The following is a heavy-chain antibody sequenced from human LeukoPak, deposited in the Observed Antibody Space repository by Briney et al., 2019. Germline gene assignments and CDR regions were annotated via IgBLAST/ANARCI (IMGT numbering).Heavy chain of an antibody. V-gene: IGHV1-69*01. CDR3: ARSNYYGSGTPDYYYGMDV. Sequence: ASVKVSCEATGGTFNSYGVSWVRQAPGQGLEWMGGIIPIFGTSTYAQKFQGRVTITANESTSTAYMELSSLRSEDTAVYYCARSNYYGSGTPDYYYGMDVWGIGTTVTVSS. J-gene: IGHJ6*04. CDR1: GGTFNSYG. D-gene: IGHD3-10*01. CDR2: IIPIFGTS.